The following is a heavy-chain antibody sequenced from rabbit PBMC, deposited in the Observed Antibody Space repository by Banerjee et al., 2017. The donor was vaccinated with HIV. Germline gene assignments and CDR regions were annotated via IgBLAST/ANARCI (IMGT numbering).Heavy chain of an antibody. CDR2: INTSSGNT. CDR3: ARDRNDVVNGYASLDL. Sequence: QSVEESGGGLVQPEGSLTLTCTASGFSFSNKYVMCWARQAPGKGLEWIACINTSSGNTVYASWAKGRFTISRTSSTTVTLQMTSLTVADTATYFCARDRNDVVNGYASLDLWGPGTLVTVS. CDR1: GFSFSNKYV. V-gene: IGHV1S40*01. J-gene: IGHJ4*01. D-gene: IGHD6-1*01.